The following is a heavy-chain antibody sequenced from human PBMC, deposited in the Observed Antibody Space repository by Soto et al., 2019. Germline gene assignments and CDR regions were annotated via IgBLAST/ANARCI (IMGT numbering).Heavy chain of an antibody. CDR2: VYDLDVT. Sequence: DVQLVESGGGLIQPGGSLRLSCVASGLTVSGKKYMAWVRQAPGKGPEWLSGVYDLDVTYYADSVRGRFTTSIDSARATVYLQMRELRPEDTALYFCATWHLREHAYDIWGQGTMVTVSS. V-gene: IGHV3-53*01. CDR3: ATWHLREHAYDI. D-gene: IGHD5-12*01. CDR1: GLTVSGKKY. J-gene: IGHJ3*02.